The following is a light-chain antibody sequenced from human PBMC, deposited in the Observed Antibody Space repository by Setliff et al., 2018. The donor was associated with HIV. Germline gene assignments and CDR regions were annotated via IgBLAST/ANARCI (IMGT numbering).Light chain of an antibody. Sequence: ALPQPASVSGSPGQSITISCTGTTSDVGGYNYVSWYQQHPGEAPQLMIYGVTNRPSGVSNRFSGSKSGNTSSLTISGLQTEDEADYFCSSFRISSTHVGFGGGTKVTGL. CDR1: TSDVGGYNY. CDR3: SSFRISSTHVG. J-gene: IGLJ2*01. CDR2: GVT. V-gene: IGLV2-14*01.